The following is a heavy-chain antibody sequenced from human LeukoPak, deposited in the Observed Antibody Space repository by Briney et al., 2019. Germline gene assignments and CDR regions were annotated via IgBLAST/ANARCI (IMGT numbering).Heavy chain of an antibody. J-gene: IGHJ4*02. Sequence: ASVKVSCKASGYTFPSYSINWVRQAPGQGLEWMGWINPNSGGTNYAQKFQGRVTMTRDTSISTAYMELSRLRSDDTAVYYCALLWDYYDSSGYYRDYWGQGTLVTVSS. D-gene: IGHD3-22*01. CDR1: GYTFPSYS. V-gene: IGHV1-2*02. CDR2: INPNSGGT. CDR3: ALLWDYYDSSGYYRDY.